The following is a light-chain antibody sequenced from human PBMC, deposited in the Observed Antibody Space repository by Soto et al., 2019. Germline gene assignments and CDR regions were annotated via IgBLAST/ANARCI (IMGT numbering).Light chain of an antibody. Sequence: EIVLTQSPGTLSLSPGERATRSCRASQSVSSNYLAWYQQKPGQAPRPLIYGASSRATGIPDRFSGSGAGTDFTLTISRLESEDFAVYYCQQYGSSPWSFGQGTKVEIK. V-gene: IGKV3-20*01. J-gene: IGKJ1*01. CDR2: GAS. CDR3: QQYGSSPWS. CDR1: QSVSSNY.